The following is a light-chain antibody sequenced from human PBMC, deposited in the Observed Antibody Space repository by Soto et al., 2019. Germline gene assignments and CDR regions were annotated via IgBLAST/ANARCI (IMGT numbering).Light chain of an antibody. Sequence: QSALTLPRSVSGSPGQSVAISCTGTTSDVGGYDYVSWHQQHPGKAPELIIFDVSKRPSGVPDRFSGSKSGNTASLTISGLQAEDEADYFCCSYAGDFYVFGSGTKLTVL. V-gene: IGLV2-11*01. J-gene: IGLJ1*01. CDR1: TSDVGGYDY. CDR2: DVS. CDR3: CSYAGDFYV.